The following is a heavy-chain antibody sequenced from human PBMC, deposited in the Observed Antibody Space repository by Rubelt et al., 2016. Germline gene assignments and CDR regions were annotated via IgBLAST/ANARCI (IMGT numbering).Heavy chain of an antibody. CDR2: ISAYNGNT. Sequence: QVQLVQSGAEVKKPGASVKVSCKASGYTFTSYGISWVRQAPGQGLEWMGWISAYNGNTNYAQKLRGGVTMTTDTSTSTAYMELRGLGSDDTAVYYCASMYSSSWYRGWFDPWGQGTLVTVSS. J-gene: IGHJ5*02. CDR3: ASMYSSSWYRGWFDP. D-gene: IGHD6-13*01. CDR1: GYTFTSYG. V-gene: IGHV1-18*01.